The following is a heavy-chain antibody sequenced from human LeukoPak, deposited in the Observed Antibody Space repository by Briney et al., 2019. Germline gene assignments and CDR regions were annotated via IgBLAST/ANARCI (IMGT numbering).Heavy chain of an antibody. J-gene: IGHJ4*02. V-gene: IGHV4-31*03. Sequence: PSETLSLTCTVSGGSISSGGYYWSWIRQHPGKGLEWIGYIYYSGSTYYNPSLKSRVTISVDTSKNQFSLKLSSLTAADTAVYYCARALGIAAAGISFFDYWGQGTLVTVSS. D-gene: IGHD6-13*01. CDR3: ARALGIAAAGISFFDY. CDR2: IYYSGST. CDR1: GGSISSGGYY.